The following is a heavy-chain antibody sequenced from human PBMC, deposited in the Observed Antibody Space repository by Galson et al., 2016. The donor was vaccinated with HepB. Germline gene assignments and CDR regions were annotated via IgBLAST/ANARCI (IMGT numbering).Heavy chain of an antibody. CDR3: ARDSPIWD. CDR1: GFTFSSYG. V-gene: IGHV3-NL1*01. Sequence: SLRLSCAASGFTFSSYGMHWVRQAPGKRLEWVSGIYSGGNTYYADSVKGRFTISRDNSKSTLYLQMNSLRVEDTAMYYCARDSPIWDWGQGTLVTVSS. J-gene: IGHJ4*02. D-gene: IGHD3-9*01. CDR2: IYSGGNT.